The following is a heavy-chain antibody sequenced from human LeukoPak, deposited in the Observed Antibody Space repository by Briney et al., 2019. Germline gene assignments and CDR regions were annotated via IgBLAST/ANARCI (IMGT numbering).Heavy chain of an antibody. CDR3: ARITLSCTNGVCYAFDI. CDR1: GGSISSSSYY. D-gene: IGHD2-8*01. V-gene: IGHV4-39*01. CDR2: IYYSGST. J-gene: IGHJ3*02. Sequence: PSETLSLTCTVSGGSISSSSYYWGWIRQPPGKGLEWIGSIYYSGSTYYNPSLKSRVTISVDTSKNQFSLKLTSVTAADTAVYYCARITLSCTNGVCYAFDIWGQGTMVTVSS.